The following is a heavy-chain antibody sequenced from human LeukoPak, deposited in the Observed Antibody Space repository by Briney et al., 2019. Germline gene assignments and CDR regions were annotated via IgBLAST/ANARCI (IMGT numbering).Heavy chain of an antibody. J-gene: IGHJ5*02. D-gene: IGHD4-17*01. CDR2: ISGSGGST. Sequence: QPGGSLRLSCAASGFSFGSYAMSWVRQAPGKGLEWVSAISGSGGSTYYADSVKGRFTISRDNSKNTLYLQMNSLRAEDTAVYYCAKGLDYGDYKWFDPWGQGTLVTVSS. CDR3: AKGLDYGDYKWFDP. V-gene: IGHV3-23*01. CDR1: GFSFGSYA.